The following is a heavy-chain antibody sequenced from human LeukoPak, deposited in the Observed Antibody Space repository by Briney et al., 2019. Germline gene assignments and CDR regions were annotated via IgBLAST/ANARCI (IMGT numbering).Heavy chain of an antibody. CDR3: AEAERGWALFDY. CDR2: ISASGGVT. J-gene: IGHJ4*02. CDR1: GFTFSYYA. D-gene: IGHD6-19*01. V-gene: IGHV3-23*01. Sequence: GGSLGLSCAASGFTFSYYAVSWVRQAPGRGLAWVSAISASGGVTYYADSVKGRFTISRDNSKSTLYLQMNSLRAEDTAVYYCAEAERGWALFDYGGQGTLVTVSS.